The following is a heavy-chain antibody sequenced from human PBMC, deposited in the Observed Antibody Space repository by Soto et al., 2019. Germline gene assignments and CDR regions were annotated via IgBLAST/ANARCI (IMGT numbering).Heavy chain of an antibody. CDR3: ARSSGYYDILTGPWGAFDI. CDR2: INPSGGST. Sequence: GASVKVSCKASGYTFTSYYMHWVRQAPGQGLEWMGIINPSGGSTSYAQKFQGRVTMTRDTSTSTVYMKLSSLRSEDTAVYYCARSSGYYDILTGPWGAFDIWGQGTMVTVSS. D-gene: IGHD3-9*01. CDR1: GYTFTSYY. J-gene: IGHJ3*02. V-gene: IGHV1-46*01.